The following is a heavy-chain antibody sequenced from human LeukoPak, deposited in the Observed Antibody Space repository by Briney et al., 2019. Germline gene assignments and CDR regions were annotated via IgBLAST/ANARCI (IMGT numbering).Heavy chain of an antibody. CDR3: ARDPNGDYVGAFDS. V-gene: IGHV3-23*01. J-gene: IGHJ3*02. CDR2: IHGNGETT. D-gene: IGHD4-17*01. CDR1: AFRFSSFA. Sequence: PGGSLRLSCAASAFRFSSFAMTWVRQAPGKGLEWVSGIHGNGETTYYADSVMGRFTISRDNSRELLYLQMNSLRVEDTAVYYCARDPNGDYVGAFDSWGQGTMVTVSS.